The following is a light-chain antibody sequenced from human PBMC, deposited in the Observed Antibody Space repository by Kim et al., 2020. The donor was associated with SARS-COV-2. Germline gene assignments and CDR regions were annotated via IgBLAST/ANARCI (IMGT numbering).Light chain of an antibody. CDR1: SGSIASNY. V-gene: IGLV6-57*02. Sequence: NFMLTQPHSVSESPGKTVTISCTGSSGSIASNYVQWYQQRPGSAPTTVIYEDNQRPSGVPDRFSGSIDSSSNSASLTISGLKTEDEADSYCQSYDSSNWVFGGGTQLTVL. J-gene: IGLJ3*02. CDR2: EDN. CDR3: QSYDSSNWV.